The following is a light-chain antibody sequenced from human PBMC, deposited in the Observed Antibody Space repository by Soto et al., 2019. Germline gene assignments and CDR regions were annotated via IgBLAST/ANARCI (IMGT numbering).Light chain of an antibody. Sequence: QPVLTQPPSASGSPGQSVTISCTGTSSDVGGYNYVSWYQQHPGKAPKLMIYEVSKRPSGVPDRFSGSKSGNTASLTVSGLQAEDEADYYCSSYAGSNYYVFGTGTKLTVL. V-gene: IGLV2-8*01. CDR3: SSYAGSNYYV. CDR1: SSDVGGYNY. CDR2: EVS. J-gene: IGLJ1*01.